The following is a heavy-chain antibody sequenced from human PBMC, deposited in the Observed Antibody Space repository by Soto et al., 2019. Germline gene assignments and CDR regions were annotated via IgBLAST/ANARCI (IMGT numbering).Heavy chain of an antibody. D-gene: IGHD6-19*01. CDR3: ARSFGWYAVGS. V-gene: IGHV4-4*02. CDR2: MSHGGGR. Sequence: QVQLQESGPGLVKPSGTLSLKPSGTLSLSCGVSGVSIDSGYWCGWVRQPPGKDLEWLGDMSHGGGRKDKPSLKSRVTILRDKSTNQSALSLSFMTAEDTATLYFARSFGWYAVGSWGQGILVTGSS. CDR1: GVSIDSGYW. J-gene: IGHJ4*02.